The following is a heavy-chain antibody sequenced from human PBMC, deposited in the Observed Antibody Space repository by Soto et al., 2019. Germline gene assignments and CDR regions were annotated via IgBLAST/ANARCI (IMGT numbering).Heavy chain of an antibody. CDR1: GYTFTSYA. CDR3: ARGADVVVVAATFLSYSYMDV. Sequence: ASVKVSCKASGYTFTSYAMHWVRQAPGQRLEWMGWINAGNGNTKYSQKFQGRVTITRDTSASTAYMELSSLRSEDTAVYYCARGADVVVVAATFLSYSYMDVWGKGTTVTVSS. J-gene: IGHJ6*03. CDR2: INAGNGNT. D-gene: IGHD2-15*01. V-gene: IGHV1-3*01.